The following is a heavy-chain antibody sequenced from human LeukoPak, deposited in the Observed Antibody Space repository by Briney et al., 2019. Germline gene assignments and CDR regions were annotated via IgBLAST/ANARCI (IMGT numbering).Heavy chain of an antibody. D-gene: IGHD6-19*01. CDR2: IKQDGSGK. Sequence: GGSLRLSCAASGFTFSSYWMSWVRQAPGKGLEWVANIKQDGSGKYYVDSVKGRFTISRDNAKNSLYLQMNSLRAEDTAVYYCAKAYSSGWSPFDYWGQGTLVTVSS. CDR3: AKAYSSGWSPFDY. J-gene: IGHJ4*02. V-gene: IGHV3-7*01. CDR1: GFTFSSYW.